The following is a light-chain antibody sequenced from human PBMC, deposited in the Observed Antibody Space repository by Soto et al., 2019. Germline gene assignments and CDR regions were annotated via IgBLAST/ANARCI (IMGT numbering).Light chain of an antibody. CDR3: QEYISYSPYT. CDR2: RAS. CDR1: QSIGSW. V-gene: IGKV1-5*03. Sequence: DIQLTQFPSTLSASIGDRVTITCRATQSIGSWLAWYQQKPGKAPKLLIYRASSLETGVPSRFSGSGSGTVFTLTISSLQPDDFASYYCQEYISYSPYTFGQGTRLEIK. J-gene: IGKJ2*01.